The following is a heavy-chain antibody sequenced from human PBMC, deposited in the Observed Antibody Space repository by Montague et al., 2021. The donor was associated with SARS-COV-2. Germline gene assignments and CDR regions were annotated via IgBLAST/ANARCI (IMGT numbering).Heavy chain of an antibody. J-gene: IGHJ6*02. CDR3: TREGYQVLWSDYYYYGMDV. CDR2: INHSGST. V-gene: IGHV4-34*01. Sequence: SETLSLTCAVSGGSVSDTDYYWSWIRQPPGKGLEWIGEINHSGSTNYNPSLKSRVTISVDTSKNQFSLKLSSVTAADTAVYYCTREGYQVLWSDYYYYGMDVWGQGTTVTVSS. D-gene: IGHD2-2*01. CDR1: GGSVSDTDYY.